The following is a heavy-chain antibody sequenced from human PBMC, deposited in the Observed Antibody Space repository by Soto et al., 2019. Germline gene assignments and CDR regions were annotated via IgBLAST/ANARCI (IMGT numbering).Heavy chain of an antibody. CDR2: IYYSGST. J-gene: IGHJ4*02. V-gene: IGHV4-39*01. CDR1: GGSISSSSYY. CDR3: ARLPYYYGSGLLHIGTIDY. Sequence: SETLSLTCTVSGGSISSSSYYWGWIRQPPGKGLEWIGSIYYSGSTYYNPSLKSRVTISVDTSKNQFSLKLSSVTAADTAVYYCARLPYYYGSGLLHIGTIDYWGQGTLVTVSS. D-gene: IGHD3-10*01.